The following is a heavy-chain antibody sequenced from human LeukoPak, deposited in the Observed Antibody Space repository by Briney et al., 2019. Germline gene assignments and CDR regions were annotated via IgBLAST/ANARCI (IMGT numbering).Heavy chain of an antibody. J-gene: IGHJ4*02. CDR2: INHSGST. Sequence: SETLSLTCAVYGGSFSGYYWSWIRQPPGKGLEWIGEINHSGSTNYNPSLKSRVTISVDRSKNQFSLKLSSVTAADTAVYYCARTPVGIAVAGTVNYWGQGTLVTVSS. CDR1: GGSFSGYY. V-gene: IGHV4-34*01. D-gene: IGHD6-19*01. CDR3: ARTPVGIAVAGTVNY.